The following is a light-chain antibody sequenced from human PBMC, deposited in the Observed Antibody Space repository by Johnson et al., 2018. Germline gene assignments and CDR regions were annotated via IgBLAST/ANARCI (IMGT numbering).Light chain of an antibody. Sequence: QSVLTQPPSVSAAPGQKVTISCSGSSSNIGNNYVSWYQQLPGTAPKLLIYDNNKRPSGIPDRFSGSKSGTSATLGITVLQTGDEADYYCGTWDSRLSAGNVFGTGTKVTVL. CDR1: SSNIGNNY. V-gene: IGLV1-51*01. J-gene: IGLJ1*01. CDR2: DNN. CDR3: GTWDSRLSAGNV.